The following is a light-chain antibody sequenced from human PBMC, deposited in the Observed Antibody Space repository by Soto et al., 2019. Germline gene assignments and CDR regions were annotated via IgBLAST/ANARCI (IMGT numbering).Light chain of an antibody. CDR1: SSNIGGTNY. V-gene: IGLV1-47*02. CDR3: ASWDDRLGAVI. CDR2: SNN. Sequence: QSALTQPPSASGTPGQKVLISCSGSSSNIGGTNYAYWYQQLPGAAPKLLMHSNNLRPSGVPERISGSKFGTAASLAISGLRSEDEAVYYCASWDDRLGAVIFGGGTKVTVL. J-gene: IGLJ2*01.